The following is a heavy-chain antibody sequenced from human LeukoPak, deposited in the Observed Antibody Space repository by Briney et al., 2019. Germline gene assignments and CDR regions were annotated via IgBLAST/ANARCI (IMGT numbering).Heavy chain of an antibody. CDR3: ARMIYSYGPNGAFDI. V-gene: IGHV3-53*01. CDR1: GFTVSSNY. CDR2: IYSGGST. Sequence: PGGPLRLSCAASGFTVSSNYMSWVRQAPGKGLEWVSVIYSGGSTYYADSVKGRFTISRDNSKNTLYLQMNSLRAEDTAVYYCARMIYSYGPNGAFDIWGQGTMVTVSS. J-gene: IGHJ3*02. D-gene: IGHD5-18*01.